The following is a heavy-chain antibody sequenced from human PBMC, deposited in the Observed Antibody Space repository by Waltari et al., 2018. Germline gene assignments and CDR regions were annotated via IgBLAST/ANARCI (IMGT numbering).Heavy chain of an antibody. CDR2: INQDGSKK. V-gene: IGHV3-7*01. CDR3: AGESEVSGWYVS. D-gene: IGHD6-19*01. J-gene: IGHJ4*02. Sequence: EVQLVESGGGLVQPGGSLRLSCAASGFTFSSNWMTWVRQGPGKGLEEVANINQDGSKKDYVDSVKGRFTISRDNAKNSLYLQMNSLRAEDTAVYYCAGESEVSGWYVSWGQGTLVTVSS. CDR1: GFTFSSNW.